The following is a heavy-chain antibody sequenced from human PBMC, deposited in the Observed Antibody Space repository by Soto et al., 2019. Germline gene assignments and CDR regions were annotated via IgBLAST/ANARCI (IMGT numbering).Heavy chain of an antibody. CDR3: ARRVVVTSVRDIAYYYYGLDV. J-gene: IGHJ6*02. V-gene: IGHV1-69*13. CDR2: IIPMFDST. CDR1: GGTFSSYA. D-gene: IGHD2-21*02. Sequence: ASVKVSCKAFGGTFSSYAICWVRQAPGQGLEWMGGIIPMFDSTNYAQKFQGRVTITADESTSTAFMELSSLRSEDTAVYYCARRVVVTSVRDIAYYYYGLDVWGQGTTVTVS.